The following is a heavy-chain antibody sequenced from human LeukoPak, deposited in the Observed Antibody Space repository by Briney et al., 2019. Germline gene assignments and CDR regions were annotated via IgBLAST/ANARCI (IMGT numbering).Heavy chain of an antibody. CDR2: INSGGTT. CDR3: ARARNDYDSNGFSFLDY. D-gene: IGHD3-22*01. V-gene: IGHV3-66*01. CDR1: GFTVSSNY. Sequence: GGSLRLSCAASGFTVSSNYMSWVRQAPGKGLEWVSVINSGGTTYYADSVEGRFTISRDNSKNTLYLQMNSLRAEDTAVYYCARARNDYDSNGFSFLDYWGQGTLVTVSS. J-gene: IGHJ4*02.